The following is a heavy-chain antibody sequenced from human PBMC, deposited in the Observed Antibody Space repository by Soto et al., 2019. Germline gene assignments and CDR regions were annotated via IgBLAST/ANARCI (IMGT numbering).Heavy chain of an antibody. Sequence: QVQLVQSGAEVKKPGASVKVSCKASGYTFTSYGISWVRQAPGQGLEWVGWISAYNGNTDYAQKLQGRVTMTTDTSTSTAYMELRSVRSDDTAVYYCASPKSSVGDYYGMDVWGQGTTVTVSS. V-gene: IGHV1-18*04. CDR2: ISAYNGNT. D-gene: IGHD3-16*01. J-gene: IGHJ6*02. CDR1: GYTFTSYG. CDR3: ASPKSSVGDYYGMDV.